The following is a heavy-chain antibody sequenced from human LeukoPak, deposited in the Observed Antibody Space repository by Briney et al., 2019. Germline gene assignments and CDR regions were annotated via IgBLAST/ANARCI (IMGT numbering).Heavy chain of an antibody. CDR1: GFTLSSYW. D-gene: IGHD3-3*01. CDR2: INTDGSST. Sequence: GGSLRLSCSASGFTLSSYWMHWVRQAPGKGLVWVSRINTDGSSTNYADSVKGRFTISRDNSKNTLYLQMNSLRAEDTAVYYCAKGSGSYGQDLYYWGQGTLVTVSS. CDR3: AKGSGSYGQDLYY. J-gene: IGHJ4*02. V-gene: IGHV3-74*01.